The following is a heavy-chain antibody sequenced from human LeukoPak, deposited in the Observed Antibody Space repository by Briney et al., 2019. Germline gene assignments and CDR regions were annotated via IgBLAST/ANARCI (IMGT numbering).Heavy chain of an antibody. CDR2: IGTAGNT. V-gene: IGHV3-13*01. J-gene: IGHJ4*02. D-gene: IGHD6-19*01. Sequence: GGSLRLSCAASGFTFSSHDMHWVRQPTGKGLEWVSVIGTAGNTYYTDSVKGRFTISRENAKNSLYLQMDNLRAEDTAVYYCARSKSYSSGWTDFDCWGQETLVTVSS. CDR1: GFTFSSHD. CDR3: ARSKSYSSGWTDFDC.